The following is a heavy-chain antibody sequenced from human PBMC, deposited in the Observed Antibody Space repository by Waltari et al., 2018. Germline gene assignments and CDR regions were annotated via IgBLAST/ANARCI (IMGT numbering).Heavy chain of an antibody. J-gene: IGHJ6*02. V-gene: IGHV4-4*07. CDR2: VSHSGSS. CDR3: ARDQHLAASRRFGMDI. Sequence: QVQLQESGPGLVKPLETLSLTCTVSDVLVINYYWSWIRQAAGKGLEWIGRVSHSGSSIINPRRASRVHISVDSSKNQFSLRLSSATAADTATSYCARDQHLAASRRFGMDIWGRGTSVTVSS. D-gene: IGHD3-16*01. CDR1: DVLVINYY.